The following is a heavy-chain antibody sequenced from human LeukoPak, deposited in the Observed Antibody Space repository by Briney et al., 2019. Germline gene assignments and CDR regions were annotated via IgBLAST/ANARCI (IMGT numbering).Heavy chain of an antibody. CDR3: ARDSGGSWGYDFWSGHKGVFDI. V-gene: IGHV1-2*02. Sequence: ASVKVSCKASGYTFTGYYMHWVRQAPGQGLEWMGWINPNSGGTNYAQKFQGRVTMTRDTSISTAYMELSRLRSDDTAVYYCARDSGGSWGYDFWSGHKGVFDIWGQGTMVTVSS. CDR2: INPNSGGT. CDR1: GYTFTGYY. J-gene: IGHJ3*02. D-gene: IGHD3-3*01.